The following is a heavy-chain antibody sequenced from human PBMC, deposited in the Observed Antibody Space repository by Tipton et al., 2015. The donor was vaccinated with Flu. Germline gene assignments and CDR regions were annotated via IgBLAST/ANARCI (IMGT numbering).Heavy chain of an antibody. CDR3: AKVIPEIVAGLDY. CDR2: ISDGGGRT. D-gene: IGHD5-12*01. J-gene: IGHJ4*02. Sequence: SLRLSCAASGFIFSSYEMNWVRLAPGKGLEWVSGISDGGGRTYYTDSVKGRFSIARDNSKDTLYLQMNSLRAEDTAIYYCAKVIPEIVAGLDYWGQGTPVTVSS. V-gene: IGHV3-23*01. CDR1: GFIFSSYE.